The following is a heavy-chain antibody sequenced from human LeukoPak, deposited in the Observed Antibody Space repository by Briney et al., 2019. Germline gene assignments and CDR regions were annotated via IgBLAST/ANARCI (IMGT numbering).Heavy chain of an antibody. CDR3: ARGYCSSTSCYKGPVY. J-gene: IGHJ4*02. Sequence: PGGSLRLSCAASGVTFSSYWMHWSRQAPGKGLVWVSRINSDGSSTSYADSVKGRCTISRDNAKNTLYLQMNSLRAEDTAVYYCARGYCSSTSCYKGPVYWGQGTLVTVSS. V-gene: IGHV3-74*01. CDR1: GVTFSSYW. CDR2: INSDGSST. D-gene: IGHD2-2*02.